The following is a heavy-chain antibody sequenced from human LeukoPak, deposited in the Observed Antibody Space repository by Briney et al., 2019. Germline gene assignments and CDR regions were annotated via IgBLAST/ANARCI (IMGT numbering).Heavy chain of an antibody. CDR1: GFTFSSYA. Sequence: GGSLRLSCAASGFTFSSYAMHWVRQAPGKGLEWVALISFDGSNQYYADSVKGRFTISRDNSKNTLYLQMSSLRAEDTAVYYCAKPPEVGATVGYFDYWGQGTLVTVSS. D-gene: IGHD1-26*01. CDR3: AKPPEVGATVGYFDY. J-gene: IGHJ4*02. V-gene: IGHV3-30*18. CDR2: ISFDGSNQ.